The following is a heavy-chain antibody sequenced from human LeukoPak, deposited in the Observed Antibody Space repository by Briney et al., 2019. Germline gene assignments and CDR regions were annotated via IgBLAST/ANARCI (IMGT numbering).Heavy chain of an antibody. Sequence: GGSLRLSCAASGFTFSNAWMSWVRQAPGKGLECVGRIKSKGDGETTDYAAPVKGRFTMSRDDSKATLFLQMHSLETEDTAMYYCTTDLGLTMIRGVIVFWGQGTLVTVSS. CDR1: GFTFSNAW. D-gene: IGHD3-10*01. CDR3: TTDLGLTMIRGVIVF. CDR2: IKSKGDGETT. V-gene: IGHV3-15*01. J-gene: IGHJ4*02.